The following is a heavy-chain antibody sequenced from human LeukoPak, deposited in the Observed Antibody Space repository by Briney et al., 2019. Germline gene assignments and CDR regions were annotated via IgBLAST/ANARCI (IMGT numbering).Heavy chain of an antibody. D-gene: IGHD4-17*01. Sequence: SETLSLTCTVSGGSINIYYWSWIRQPPGKGLEWLGYIYYSGSTNYNPSLKSRLTISVDTSKNQFSLKLSSVTAADTAVYYCARETTVTNYFDYWGQGTLVTVSS. CDR1: GGSINIYY. CDR3: ARETTVTNYFDY. CDR2: IYYSGST. J-gene: IGHJ4*02. V-gene: IGHV4-59*01.